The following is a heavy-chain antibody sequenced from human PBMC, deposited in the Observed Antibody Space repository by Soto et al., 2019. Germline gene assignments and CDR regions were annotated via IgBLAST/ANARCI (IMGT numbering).Heavy chain of an antibody. CDR1: GFTFSDYS. CDR3: ARENGHCSNNACNRGAFDI. CDR2: IANGDNHI. V-gene: IGHV3-21*02. D-gene: IGHD2-8*01. J-gene: IGHJ3*02. Sequence: EVQLVESGGGLVKPGGSPRLSCAASGFTFSDYSMLWVRQAPGKGLEWVSFIANGDNHIFYSDLVKGRFTISRDNAKNSVYLQLNSLRADDTAVYYCARENGHCSNNACNRGAFDIWGQGTMVTVSS.